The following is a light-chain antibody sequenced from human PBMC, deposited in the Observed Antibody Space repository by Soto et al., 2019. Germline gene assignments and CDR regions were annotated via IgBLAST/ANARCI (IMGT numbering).Light chain of an antibody. CDR2: DAS. V-gene: IGKV1-5*01. J-gene: IGKJ1*01. CDR3: QHYGGMWT. Sequence: DIQMTQSPSTLSASVGDRVTITCRASQSISNRLAWYQQKPGKAPKVLIYDASSLESGVPSRFSGSGSGTKFIPPLSHLQPDDFGSYCWQHYGGMWTFGQGTKVEMK. CDR1: QSISNR.